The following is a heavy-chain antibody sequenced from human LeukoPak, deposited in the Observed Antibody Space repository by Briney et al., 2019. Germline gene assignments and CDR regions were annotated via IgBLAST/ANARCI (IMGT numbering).Heavy chain of an antibody. V-gene: IGHV1-18*01. CDR1: GYTFTSYY. Sequence: GASVKVSCKTSGYTFTSYYISWVRQAPGQGLEWMAWISAYNGNTKYAQKFQGRVTMTTDTSTSTAYMELSSLRSEDTAVYYCARDPLSGYSYGYDDYWGQGTLVTVSS. CDR3: ARDPLSGYSYGYDDY. CDR2: ISAYNGNT. D-gene: IGHD5-18*01. J-gene: IGHJ4*02.